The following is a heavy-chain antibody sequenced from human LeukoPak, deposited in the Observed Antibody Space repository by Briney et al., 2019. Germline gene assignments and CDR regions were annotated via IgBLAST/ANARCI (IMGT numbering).Heavy chain of an antibody. CDR3: ARDRTPYYYGSGSYLYYYMDV. V-gene: IGHV4-61*02. J-gene: IGHJ6*03. Sequence: SETLSLTCTVSGGSISSSSYYWGWIRQPAGKGLEWIGRIFTSGSTNYNPSLKNQVTMSVDTSKNQFSLKLSSVTAADTAVYYCARDRTPYYYGSGSYLYYYMDVWGKGTTVTISS. CDR2: IFTSGST. D-gene: IGHD3-10*01. CDR1: GGSISSSSYY.